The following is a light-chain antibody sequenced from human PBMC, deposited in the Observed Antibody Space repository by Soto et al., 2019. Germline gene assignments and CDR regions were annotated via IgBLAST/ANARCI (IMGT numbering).Light chain of an antibody. CDR3: SSYAGSNNFGV. Sequence: QSVLTKPPSATGSPGQSVTISCTGTSSDVGGYNYVSWYQQHPGKAPKLMIYEVSKRPSGVPDRFSGSKSGNTASPTVSGLQAEDEADYYCSSYAGSNNFGVFGTGTKVTVL. CDR1: SSDVGGYNY. J-gene: IGLJ1*01. V-gene: IGLV2-8*01. CDR2: EVS.